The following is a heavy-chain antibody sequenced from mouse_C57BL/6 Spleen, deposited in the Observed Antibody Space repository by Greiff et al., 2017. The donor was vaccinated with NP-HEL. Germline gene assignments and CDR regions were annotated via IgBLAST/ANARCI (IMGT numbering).Heavy chain of an antibody. CDR2: INYDGSST. J-gene: IGHJ3*01. CDR3: AREEIYYYGSSPFAY. CDR1: GFTFSDYY. D-gene: IGHD1-1*01. Sequence: EVQVVESEGGLVQPGSSMKLSCTASGFTFSDYYMAWVRQVPEKGLEWVANINYDGSSTYYLDSLKSRFIISRDNAKNILYLQMSSLKSEDTATYYCAREEIYYYGSSPFAYWGQGTLVTVSA. V-gene: IGHV5-16*01.